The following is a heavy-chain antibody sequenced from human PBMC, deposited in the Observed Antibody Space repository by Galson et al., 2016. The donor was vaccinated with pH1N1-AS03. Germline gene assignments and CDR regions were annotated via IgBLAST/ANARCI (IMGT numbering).Heavy chain of an antibody. CDR1: GYPFTSYW. Sequence: QSGAEVKRPGESLRISCKGSGYPFTSYWSNWVRQMPGTGLEWIGRIDPSDSYINYSPAFEGRVTISSDKSTTTAYLQWNDLKSADTAVYFCATGHYYSGLYRDAFDTWGQGTRVTVSS. CDR2: IDPSDSYI. J-gene: IGHJ3*02. D-gene: IGHD1-26*01. CDR3: ATGHYYSGLYRDAFDT. V-gene: IGHV5-10-1*01.